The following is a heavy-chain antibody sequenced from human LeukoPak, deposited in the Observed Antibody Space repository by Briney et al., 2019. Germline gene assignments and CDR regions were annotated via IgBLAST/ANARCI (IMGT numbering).Heavy chain of an antibody. D-gene: IGHD2-2*01. CDR2: ISSSGSTI. J-gene: IGHJ4*02. V-gene: IGHV3-48*03. CDR1: GFTFSSYE. CDR3: ARAGPFVVVPAATDY. Sequence: QPGGSLRLSRATSGFTFSSYEMNWVRQAPGKGLEWVSYISSSGSTIYYADSVKGRFTISRDNAKNSLYLQMNSLRAEDTAVYYCARAGPFVVVPAATDYWGQGTLVTVSS.